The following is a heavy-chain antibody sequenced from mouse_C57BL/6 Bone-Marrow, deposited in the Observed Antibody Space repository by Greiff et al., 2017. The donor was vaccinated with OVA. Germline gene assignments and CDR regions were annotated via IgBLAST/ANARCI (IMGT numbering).Heavy chain of an antibody. D-gene: IGHD2-3*01. CDR3: AREDGYDGYYYFDY. CDR2: IYPGSGST. J-gene: IGHJ2*01. Sequence: VQLQQPGAELVKPGASVKMSCKASGYTFTSYWITWVKQRPGQGLEWIGDIYPGSGSTNYNEKFKSKATLTVDTSSSTAYMQLSSLTSEDSAVYYCAREDGYDGYYYFDYWGQGTTLTVSS. CDR1: GYTFTSYW. V-gene: IGHV1-55*01.